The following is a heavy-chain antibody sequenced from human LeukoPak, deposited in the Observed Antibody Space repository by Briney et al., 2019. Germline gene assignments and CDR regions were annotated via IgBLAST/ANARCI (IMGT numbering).Heavy chain of an antibody. D-gene: IGHD5-12*01. V-gene: IGHV3-48*01. Sequence: GGSLRLSCAASGFTFSSYSMNWVRQAPGKGLEWVSYISSSSSTIYYADSVKGRFTISRDNAKNSLYLQMNSLGAEDTAVYYCARDRYAYMDVWGKGTTVTVSS. CDR3: ARDRYAYMDV. CDR1: GFTFSSYS. CDR2: ISSSSSTI. J-gene: IGHJ6*03.